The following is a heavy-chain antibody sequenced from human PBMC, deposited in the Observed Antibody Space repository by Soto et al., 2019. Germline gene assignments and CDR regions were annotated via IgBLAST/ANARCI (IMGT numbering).Heavy chain of an antibody. CDR1: GGSISSGDYY. CDR3: ARASPVVTDV. V-gene: IGHV4-30-4*01. Sequence: QVQLQESGPGLVKPSQTLSLTCTVSGGSISSGDYYWSWIRQPPGKGLEWIGYIYYSGSTYYNPSLTGXVXIXLDTSKTQFSLKLSSVTAADTAVYYCARASPVVTDVWGQGTTVTVSS. J-gene: IGHJ6*02. CDR2: IYYSGST. D-gene: IGHD5-18*01.